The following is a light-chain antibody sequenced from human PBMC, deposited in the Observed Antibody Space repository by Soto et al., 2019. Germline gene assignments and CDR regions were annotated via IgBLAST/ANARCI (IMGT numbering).Light chain of an antibody. CDR3: SSFTATTARDARV. CDR2: EVT. Sequence: ALTQPASVSGSPGQSITISCTGTSSDVGGYNYVSWYQQHPGKAPKLLIYEVTNRPSGVSNRFSGSKSGDTASLTISGLQAEDEADYYCSSFTATTARDARVFGGGTKVTVL. J-gene: IGLJ3*02. V-gene: IGLV2-14*01. CDR1: SSDVGGYNY.